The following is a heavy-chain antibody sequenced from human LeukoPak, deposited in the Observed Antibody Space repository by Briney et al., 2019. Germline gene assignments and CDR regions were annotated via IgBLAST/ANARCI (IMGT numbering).Heavy chain of an antibody. CDR3: ARGDDYGDY. Sequence: QTGGSLRLSCAASGFTFSSYSMNWVRQAPGKGLEWVSYISSSSSTIYYADSVKGRFTISRDNAKNSLYLQMNSLRAKDTAAYYCARGDDYGDYGGQGTLVTVSS. J-gene: IGHJ4*02. V-gene: IGHV3-48*01. CDR1: GFTFSSYS. CDR2: ISSSSSTI.